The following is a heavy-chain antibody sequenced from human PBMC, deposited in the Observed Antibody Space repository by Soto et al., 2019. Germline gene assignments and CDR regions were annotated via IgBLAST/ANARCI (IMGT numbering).Heavy chain of an antibody. CDR2: INHSGST. V-gene: IGHV4-34*01. CDR1: GGSFSGYY. CDR3: ARDFLWTGWFDP. J-gene: IGHJ5*02. Sequence: SETLSLTYAVYGGSFSGYYWSLIRQPPGKGLEWIGEINHSGSTNYNPSLKSRVTISVDTSKNQFSLKLSSVTAADTAVYYCARDFLWTGWFDPWGQGTLVTVSS. D-gene: IGHD3-3*01.